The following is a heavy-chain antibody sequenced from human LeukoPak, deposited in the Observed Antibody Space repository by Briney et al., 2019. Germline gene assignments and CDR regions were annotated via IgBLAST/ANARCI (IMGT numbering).Heavy chain of an antibody. CDR1: GFTFSSYS. CDR2: ISSSSYI. D-gene: IGHD2-15*01. Sequence: GGSLRLSCAASGFTFSSYSMNWVRQAPGKGLEWVSSISSSSYIYYADSVKGRFTISRDNAKKSLYLQMNSLRAEDTAVYYCARVGYCSGGSCPFYYWGQGTLVTVSS. V-gene: IGHV3-21*01. CDR3: ARVGYCSGGSCPFYY. J-gene: IGHJ4*02.